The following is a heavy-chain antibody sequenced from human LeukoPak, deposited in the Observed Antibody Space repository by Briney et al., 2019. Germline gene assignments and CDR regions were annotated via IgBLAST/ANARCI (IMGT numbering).Heavy chain of an antibody. CDR3: AREDPQTTVPEGLDV. V-gene: IGHV4-59*01. Sequence: SETLSLTCTVSGGSIGNYYWSWLRQPPGKGLEWIGYIYFSGTTNINPSLKSRVTISVDTSKNQLSLKLSSVTAADTAVYYCAREDPQTTVPEGLDVWGQGTTVTVSS. J-gene: IGHJ6*02. D-gene: IGHD4-17*01. CDR1: GGSIGNYY. CDR2: IYFSGTT.